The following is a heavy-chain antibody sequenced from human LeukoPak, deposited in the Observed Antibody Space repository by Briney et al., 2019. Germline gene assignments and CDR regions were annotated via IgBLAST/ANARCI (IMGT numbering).Heavy chain of an antibody. J-gene: IGHJ6*02. D-gene: IGHD2-2*01. V-gene: IGHV3-30-3*01. CDR3: ARGYCSSTTCTSGYYYGMDV. CDR2: MSYDESKQ. Sequence: GRSLRLSCAASGFTFSSSSMHWVRQAPGKGLEWVAVMSYDESKQYYADSVEGRFIISRDNSRNTLYLQMNSLRTEDTAVYYCARGYCSSTTCTSGYYYGMDVWGQGTTVTVSS. CDR1: GFTFSSSS.